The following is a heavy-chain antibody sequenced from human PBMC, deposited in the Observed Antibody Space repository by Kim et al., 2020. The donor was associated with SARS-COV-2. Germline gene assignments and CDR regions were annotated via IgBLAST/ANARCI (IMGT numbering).Heavy chain of an antibody. CDR3: ARMGIAAELDAFDI. CDR2: IWYDGSNK. V-gene: IGHV3-33*01. J-gene: IGHJ3*02. D-gene: IGHD6-13*01. Sequence: GGSLRLSCAASGFTFSSYGMHWVRQAPGKGLEWVAVIWYDGSNKYYADSVKGRFTISRDNSKKTLYLQMNSLRAEDTAVYYCARMGIAAELDAFDIWGQG. CDR1: GFTFSSYG.